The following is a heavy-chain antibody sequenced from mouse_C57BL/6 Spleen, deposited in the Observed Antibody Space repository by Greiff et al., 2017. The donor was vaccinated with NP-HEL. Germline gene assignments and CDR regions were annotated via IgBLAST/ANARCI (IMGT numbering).Heavy chain of an antibody. CDR3: TRDGDDGYPYYAMDY. J-gene: IGHJ4*01. CDR1: GFTFSSYA. CDR2: ISSGGDYI. V-gene: IGHV5-9-1*02. D-gene: IGHD2-3*01. Sequence: EVQVVESGEGLVKPGGSLKLSCAASGFTFSSYAMSWVRQTPEKRLEWVAYISSGGDYIYYADTVKGRFTISRDNARNTLYLQMSSLKSEDTAMYYCTRDGDDGYPYYAMDYWGQGTSVTVSS.